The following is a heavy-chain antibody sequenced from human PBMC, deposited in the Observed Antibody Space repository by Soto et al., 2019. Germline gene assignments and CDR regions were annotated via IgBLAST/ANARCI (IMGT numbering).Heavy chain of an antibody. CDR3: AKDRFYYDSSAYYYDAFDI. V-gene: IGHV3-33*06. D-gene: IGHD3-22*01. CDR1: GFTFSSYG. Sequence: GGSLRLSCAASGFTFSSYGMHWVRQAPGKGLEWVAVIWYDGSNKYYADSVKGRFTISRDNSKDTLYLQMSSLRAEDTALYYCAKDRFYYDSSAYYYDAFDIWGHGTMVTVS. CDR2: IWYDGSNK. J-gene: IGHJ3*02.